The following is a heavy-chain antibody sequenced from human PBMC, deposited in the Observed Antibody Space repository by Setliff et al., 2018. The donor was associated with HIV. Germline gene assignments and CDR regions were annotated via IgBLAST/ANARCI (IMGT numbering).Heavy chain of an antibody. Sequence: SETLSLTCTVSGGSISSSSYYWAWVCQPPGKGLEWIGSIYYSGSTSYNPSLKSRVTISVDTSKNQFSLKLRSVTAADTAVYYCARRRGYCSGGTCYSGGYWFDPWGQGTLVTVSS. V-gene: IGHV4-39*01. CDR1: GGSISSSSYY. D-gene: IGHD2-15*01. CDR3: ARRRGYCSGGTCYSGGYWFDP. J-gene: IGHJ5*02. CDR2: IYYSGST.